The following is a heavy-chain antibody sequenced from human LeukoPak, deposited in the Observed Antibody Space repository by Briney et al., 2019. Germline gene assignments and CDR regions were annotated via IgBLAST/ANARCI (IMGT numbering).Heavy chain of an antibody. CDR3: ARVGAYDYDVYY. D-gene: IGHD3-22*01. Sequence: ASVKVSCKASGYTFTGYYMHWVRQAPGQGLEWMGWINPNSGGTNYAQRLQGRVTMTTDTSTSTAYMELRSLRSDDSAVYYCARVGAYDYDVYYWGQGTLVTVSS. CDR1: GYTFTGYY. V-gene: IGHV1-2*02. J-gene: IGHJ4*02. CDR2: INPNSGGT.